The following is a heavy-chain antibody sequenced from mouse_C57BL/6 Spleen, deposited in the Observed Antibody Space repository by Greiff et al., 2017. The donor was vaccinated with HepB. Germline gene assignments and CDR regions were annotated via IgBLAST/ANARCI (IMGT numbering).Heavy chain of an antibody. J-gene: IGHJ4*01. CDR1: GFTFSDYY. CDR2: INYDGSST. Sequence: EVQVVESEGGLVQPGSSMKLSCTASGFTFSDYYMAWVRQVPEKGLEWVANINYDGSSTYYLDSLKSRFIISRDNAKNILYLQMSSLKSEDTATYYCARDATAQATGGYAMDYWGQGTSVTVSS. D-gene: IGHD3-2*02. CDR3: ARDATAQATGGYAMDY. V-gene: IGHV5-16*01.